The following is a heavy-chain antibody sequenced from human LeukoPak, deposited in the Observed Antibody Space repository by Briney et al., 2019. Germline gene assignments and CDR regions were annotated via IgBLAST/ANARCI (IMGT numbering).Heavy chain of an antibody. Sequence: GGSLRLSCAASGFTFSAYYMSWVRQAPGKGLEWVSYISSSGSTIYYADSVKGRFTISRDNAENTLYLQMNSLRAEDTAVYFCARGNAHAFDIWGQGTMVTVSS. CDR3: ARGNAHAFDI. D-gene: IGHD1-1*01. J-gene: IGHJ3*02. V-gene: IGHV3-11*04. CDR2: ISSSGSTI. CDR1: GFTFSAYY.